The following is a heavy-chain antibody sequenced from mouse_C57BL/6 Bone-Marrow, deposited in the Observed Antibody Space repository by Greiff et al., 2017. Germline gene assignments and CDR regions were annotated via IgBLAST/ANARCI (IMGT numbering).Heavy chain of an antibody. CDR2: INPNNGGT. V-gene: IGHV1-26*01. CDR3: ARWGYYYGSKYYYAMDD. Sequence: VQLQQSGPELVKPGASVKISCKASGYTFTDYYMNWVKQSHGKSLEWIGDINPNNGGTSYNQKFKGKATLTVDKSSSTAYMELRGLTSEDSAVYYCARWGYYYGSKYYYAMDDWGQGTSVTVSS. D-gene: IGHD1-1*01. CDR1: GYTFTDYY. J-gene: IGHJ4*01.